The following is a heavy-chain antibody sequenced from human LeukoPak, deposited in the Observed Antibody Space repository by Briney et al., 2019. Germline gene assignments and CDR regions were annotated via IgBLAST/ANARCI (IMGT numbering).Heavy chain of an antibody. V-gene: IGHV3-7*01. D-gene: IGHD3-10*01. J-gene: IGHJ5*02. CDR2: IKQDGSEK. CDR3: ARVGRITMVRGRRYNWFDP. Sequence: GGSLRLSCAASGFTFSSYWMSWVRQAPGKGLEWVANIKQDGSEKYYVDSVKGRFTISRDNAKNSLYLQMNSLRAEDTAVYYCARVGRITMVRGRRYNWFDPWGQGTLVTVSS. CDR1: GFTFSSYW.